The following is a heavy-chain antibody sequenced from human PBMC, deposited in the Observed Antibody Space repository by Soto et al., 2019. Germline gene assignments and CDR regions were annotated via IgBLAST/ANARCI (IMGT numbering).Heavy chain of an antibody. CDR2: IYYSGST. J-gene: IGHJ4*02. V-gene: IGHV4-31*03. Sequence: QVQLQESGPGLVKPSQTLSLTCTVSGGSISSGGYYWSWIRQHPGKGLEWIGYIYYSGSTYYNPSLKRRVTISVDTSKNQFSLKLSSVTAADTAVYYCARDDSSGWYRGGFDYWGQGTLVTVSS. D-gene: IGHD6-19*01. CDR1: GGSISSGGYY. CDR3: ARDDSSGWYRGGFDY.